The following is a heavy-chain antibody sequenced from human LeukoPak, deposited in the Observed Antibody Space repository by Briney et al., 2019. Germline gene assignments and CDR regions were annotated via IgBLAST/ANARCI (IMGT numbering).Heavy chain of an antibody. D-gene: IGHD3-3*01. Sequence: GGSLRLSCAASGFTFSSYDMHWIRQAPGKGLEWVAVISYDGSNKYYGDSVKGRFTISRDNAKNSLYLQMNSLRAEDTAVYYCARDGGPYYYYYYYMDVWGKGTTVTISS. V-gene: IGHV3-30*03. J-gene: IGHJ6*03. CDR1: GFTFSSYD. CDR2: ISYDGSNK. CDR3: ARDGGPYYYYYYYMDV.